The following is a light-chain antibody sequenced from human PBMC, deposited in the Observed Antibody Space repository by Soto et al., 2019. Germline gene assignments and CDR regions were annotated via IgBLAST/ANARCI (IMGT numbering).Light chain of an antibody. CDR3: QQYGSFPAT. CDR1: QGISRW. Sequence: DIQMTQSPSSLSASVGARVTITCRASQGISRWLAWYQLNLGRAPKSLIYAASTLQSGVPSRFSGSGSGSHFTLSVSSVQPEESGTYYCQQYGSFPATFGQETKGDIK. V-gene: IGKV1D-16*01. J-gene: IGKJ1*01. CDR2: AAS.